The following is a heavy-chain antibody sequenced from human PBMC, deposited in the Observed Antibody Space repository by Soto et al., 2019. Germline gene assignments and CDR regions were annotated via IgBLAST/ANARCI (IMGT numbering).Heavy chain of an antibody. J-gene: IGHJ4*02. Sequence: GGSLRLSCAASGFTFSSYSMNWVRQAPGKGLEWVANIKQDGSEKYYVDSVKGRFTISRDNAKNSLYLQMNSLRAEDTAVYYCARGGFSSHPYWGQGTLVTVSS. CDR2: IKQDGSEK. CDR1: GFTFSSYS. D-gene: IGHD6-6*01. V-gene: IGHV3-7*01. CDR3: ARGGFSSHPY.